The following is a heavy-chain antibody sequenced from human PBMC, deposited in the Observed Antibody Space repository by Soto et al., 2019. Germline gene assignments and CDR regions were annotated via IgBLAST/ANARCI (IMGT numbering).Heavy chain of an antibody. D-gene: IGHD2-2*02. CDR2: MNPNSGNT. V-gene: IGHV1-8*01. CDR1: GYTFTSYD. J-gene: IGHJ4*02. Sequence: ASVKVSCKASGYTFTSYDINWVRQATGQGLEWMGWMNPNSGNTGYAQKFQGRVTMTRNTSISTAYMELSSLRSEDTAVYYCARGLKCSSTSCYRYWGQGTLVTVSS. CDR3: ARGLKCSSTSCYRY.